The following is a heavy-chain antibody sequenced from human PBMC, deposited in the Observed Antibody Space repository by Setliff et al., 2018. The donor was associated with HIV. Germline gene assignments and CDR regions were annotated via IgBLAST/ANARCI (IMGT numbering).Heavy chain of an antibody. CDR1: GGSFTDIGGSFTDYY. CDR3: ARGRDWAKTGDF. Sequence: PSETLSLTCAVFGGSFTDIGGSFTDYYWIWIRQPPGKGLEWIGEINHSGSTHYNPSLKSRFTISVDTSNNQFSLTMTSVTAADTAVYYCARGRDWAKTGDFWGQGALVTVSS. D-gene: IGHD3-9*01. V-gene: IGHV4-34*01. J-gene: IGHJ4*02. CDR2: INHSGST.